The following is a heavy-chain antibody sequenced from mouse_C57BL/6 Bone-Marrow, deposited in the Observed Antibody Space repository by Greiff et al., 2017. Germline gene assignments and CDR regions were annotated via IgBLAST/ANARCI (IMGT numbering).Heavy chain of an antibody. CDR3: APFLWFRHGFAY. Sequence: VQLQQPGAELVRPGTSVKLSCKASGYTFTSYWMHWVKQRPGQGLEWIGVIDPSDSYTNYNTKFKGKATLTVDTSSNTAYMQLSLLTSDDSAVYYCAPFLWFRHGFAYWGQGTLVTVSA. CDR1: GYTFTSYW. CDR2: IDPSDSYT. J-gene: IGHJ3*01. V-gene: IGHV1-59*01. D-gene: IGHD2-2*01.